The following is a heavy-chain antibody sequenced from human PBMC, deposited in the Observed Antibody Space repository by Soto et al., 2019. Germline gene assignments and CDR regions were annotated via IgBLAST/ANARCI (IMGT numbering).Heavy chain of an antibody. CDR2: IYYSGST. J-gene: IGHJ4*02. Sequence: SETLSLTCTVSGGSISSSSCYWGWIRQPPGKGLEWIGSIYYSGSTYYNPSLKSRVTISVDTSKNQFSLKLSFVTAADTAVYYCARLGPALHDYGDYEGGNFDYWGQGTLVTVSS. V-gene: IGHV4-39*01. D-gene: IGHD4-17*01. CDR1: GGSISSSSCY. CDR3: ARLGPALHDYGDYEGGNFDY.